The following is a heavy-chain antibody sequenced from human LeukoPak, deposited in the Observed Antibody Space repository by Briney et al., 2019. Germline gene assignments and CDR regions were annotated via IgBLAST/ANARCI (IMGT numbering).Heavy chain of an antibody. V-gene: IGHV4-59*08. J-gene: IGHJ4*02. CDR1: GGSISSYY. CDR3: ALQYSSGWYGSYYFDY. D-gene: IGHD6-19*01. CDR2: IYYSGST. Sequence: SETLSLTCTVSGGSISSYYWSWIRQPPRKGLEWSGYIYYSGSTNYNPSLKSRVTISVDTSKNQFSLKLSSVTAADTAVYYCALQYSSGWYGSYYFDYWGQGTLVTVSS.